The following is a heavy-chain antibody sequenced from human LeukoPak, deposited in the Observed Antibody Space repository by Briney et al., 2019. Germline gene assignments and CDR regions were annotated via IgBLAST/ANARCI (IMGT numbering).Heavy chain of an antibody. J-gene: IGHJ5*02. CDR1: GYTFTGYY. V-gene: IGHV1-2*02. CDR2: INPNSGGT. CDR3: AGLRYSSGWYANWFDP. Sequence: ASVKVSCKASGYTFTGYYMHWVRQAPGQGLEWMGWINPNSGGTNYAQKFQGRVTMTRDTSISTAYMELSRLRSDDTAVYYCAGLRYSSGWYANWFDPWGRGTLVTVSS. D-gene: IGHD6-19*01.